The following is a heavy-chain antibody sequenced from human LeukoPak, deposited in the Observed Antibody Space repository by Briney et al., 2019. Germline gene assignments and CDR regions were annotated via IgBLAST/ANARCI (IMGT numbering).Heavy chain of an antibody. V-gene: IGHV3-21*01. Sequence: GGSLRLSCAASGFTFSDYSMNWVRQAPGKGLEWVSSISSSSSYIYYADSVKGRFTISRDNAKNSLSLQMNSLRAEDTAVYYCARSGRGYDDAFDIWGQGTMVTVSS. CDR1: GFTFSDYS. CDR2: ISSSSSYI. J-gene: IGHJ3*02. D-gene: IGHD5-12*01. CDR3: ARSGRGYDDAFDI.